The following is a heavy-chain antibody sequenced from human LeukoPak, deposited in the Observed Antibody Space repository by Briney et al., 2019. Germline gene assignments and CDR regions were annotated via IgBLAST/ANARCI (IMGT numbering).Heavy chain of an antibody. CDR1: GFTVSNDY. CDR2: IYGGGAT. J-gene: IGHJ4*02. CDR3: TRLLPSSHHFFDS. V-gene: IGHV3-53*01. Sequence: GGSLRLSCAVSGFTVSNDYMSWVRQAPGKGLGWVSVIYGGGATYYAASVRGRFTISRDNFENTLFLQMDNLRAEDTAVYYCTRLLPSSHHFFDSWGQGTLVAVSS. D-gene: IGHD6-6*01.